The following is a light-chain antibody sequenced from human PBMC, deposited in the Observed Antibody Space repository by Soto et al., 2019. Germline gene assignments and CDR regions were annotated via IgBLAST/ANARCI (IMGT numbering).Light chain of an antibody. CDR3: QQYSSSPRT. CDR1: QSVSSSY. V-gene: IGKV3-20*01. J-gene: IGKJ1*01. CDR2: GAS. Sequence: EIVLTQSPGTLSLSPGERATLSCRASQSVSSSYLAWYQQKPGQAPRLLIYGASSRATGIPDRFSCSGSGTDFTLTISRLEPEDFAVYYCQQYSSSPRTFGQGTKVEIK.